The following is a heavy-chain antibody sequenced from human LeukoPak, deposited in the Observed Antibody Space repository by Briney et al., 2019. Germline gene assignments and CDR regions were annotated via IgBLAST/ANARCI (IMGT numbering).Heavy chain of an antibody. CDR3: ARTYYDGAFDI. CDR1: GGSFSGYY. Sequence: SSETLSLTCAVYGGSFSGYYWSWIRQPPGKGLEWIGEINHSGSTNYNPSLKSRVTISVDTSKNQFSLKLSSVTAADTAVYYCARTYYDGAFDIWGQGTMVTVSS. J-gene: IGHJ3*02. D-gene: IGHD3-22*01. V-gene: IGHV4-34*01. CDR2: INHSGST.